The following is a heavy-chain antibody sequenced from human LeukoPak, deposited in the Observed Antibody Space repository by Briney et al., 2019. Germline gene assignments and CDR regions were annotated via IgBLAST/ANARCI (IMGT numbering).Heavy chain of an antibody. D-gene: IGHD5-18*01. CDR3: ARLPTARARCYFDY. CDR1: GYSYTSYW. CDR2: IYPGDSDT. Sequence: ESRHISCKGSGYSYTSYWIGWVRQMPGKGLDWMGIIYPGDSDTRYRPSFQDHVTISADKSISTAYLQWSSLKASDTAMYYCARLPTARARCYFDYWGESPVDPVSS. V-gene: IGHV5-51*01. J-gene: IGHJ4*02.